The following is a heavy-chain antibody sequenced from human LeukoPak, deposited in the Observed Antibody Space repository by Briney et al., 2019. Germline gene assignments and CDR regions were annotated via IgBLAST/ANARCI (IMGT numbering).Heavy chain of an antibody. J-gene: IGHJ5*02. CDR3: ARAFSLNWFDP. CDR2: INPSGGST. D-gene: IGHD3-3*01. Sequence: ASVKVSCKASGYTFISYYMHWVRQAPGQGLEWMGIINPSGGSTSYAQKFQGRVTMTRDTSTSTVYMELSSLRSEDTAVYYCARAFSLNWFDPWGQGTLVTVSS. CDR1: GYTFISYY. V-gene: IGHV1-46*03.